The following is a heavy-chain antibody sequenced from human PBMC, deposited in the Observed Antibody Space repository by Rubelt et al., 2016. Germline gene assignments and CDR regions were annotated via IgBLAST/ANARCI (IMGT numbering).Heavy chain of an antibody. V-gene: IGHV7-4-1*02. CDR1: SFA. Sequence: SFAINWVRQAPGQGLEWMGWITTNTGNPTYAQGFPGRFVFSLDTSVSTAYLQISSLKAEDTAVYYCARVLVSGYDIGYWGQGTLVTVSS. CDR3: ARVLVSGYDIGY. D-gene: IGHD5-12*01. CDR2: ITTNTGNP. J-gene: IGHJ4*02.